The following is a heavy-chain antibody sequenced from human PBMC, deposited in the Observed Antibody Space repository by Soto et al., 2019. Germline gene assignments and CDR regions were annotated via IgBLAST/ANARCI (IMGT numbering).Heavy chain of an antibody. V-gene: IGHV3-30*18. Sequence: PGGPLRLSCAASGFTFSSYGMHWVRQAPGKGLEWVAVISYDGRNEYYADAVKGRFTISRDKSKNTLYLQTNSLRAEDTAVYYCPKDRGALRWAEEHYYFGYWGQGSLVTVYS. D-gene: IGHD4-17*01. CDR2: ISYDGRNE. CDR1: GFTFSSYG. J-gene: IGHJ4*02. CDR3: PKDRGALRWAEEHYYFGY.